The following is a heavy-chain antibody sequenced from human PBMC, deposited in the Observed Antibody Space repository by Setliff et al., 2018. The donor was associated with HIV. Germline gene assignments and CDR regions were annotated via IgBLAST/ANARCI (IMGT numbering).Heavy chain of an antibody. CDR2: IFGGGNT. CDR3: TRLAHPRGLQDSSGVFDF. Sequence: LRLSCAASGFTVSSNYMSWVRQAPGKGLEWVSVIFGGGNTYYADSVKGRSTISSDSSRNTVYLEMSSLRGEDTAVYYCTRLAHPRGLQDSSGVFDFWGQGTLVTVSS. V-gene: IGHV3-66*04. D-gene: IGHD3-22*01. J-gene: IGHJ4*02. CDR1: GFTVSSNY.